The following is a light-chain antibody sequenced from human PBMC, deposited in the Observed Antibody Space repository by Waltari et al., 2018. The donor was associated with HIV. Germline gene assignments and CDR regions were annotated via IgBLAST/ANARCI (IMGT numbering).Light chain of an antibody. V-gene: IGKV2-28*01. Sequence: DIVMTQSALSLPVTPGEPASISCRSSQSLLNSDGYNYLDWYLQKPGQSPQLLIFLGSNRASGVPDRFSGSGSGTDFALKISRVEAEDVGVYFCMQALQTPITFGQGTRLEIK. J-gene: IGKJ5*01. CDR3: MQALQTPIT. CDR2: LGS. CDR1: QSLLNSDGYNY.